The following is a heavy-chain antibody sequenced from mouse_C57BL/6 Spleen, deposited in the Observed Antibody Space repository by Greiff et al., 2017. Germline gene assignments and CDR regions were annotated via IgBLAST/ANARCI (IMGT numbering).Heavy chain of an antibody. D-gene: IGHD1-1*01. CDR1: GFTFSNYW. V-gene: IGHV6-3*01. J-gene: IGHJ3*01. Sequence: DVHLVESGGGLVQPGGSMKLSCVASGFTFSNYWMNWVRQSPEKGLEWVAQIRLKSDNYATHYAESVKGRFTISRDDSKSSVYLQMNNLRAEDTGIYYCTGAPITTVVATPFAYWGQGTLVTVSA. CDR2: IRLKSDNYAT. CDR3: TGAPITTVVATPFAY.